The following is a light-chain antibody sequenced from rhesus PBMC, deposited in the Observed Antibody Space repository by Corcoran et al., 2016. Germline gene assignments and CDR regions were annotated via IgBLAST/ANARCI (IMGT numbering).Light chain of an antibody. CDR2: GAS. V-gene: IGKV3-24*01. CDR1: QSVSSS. J-gene: IGKJ4*01. Sequence: EIVMTQSPATLSLSPGERATLSCRASQSVSSSLAWYQQKPGQAPRRLIFGASSMATGIPDRFGGSGFGTAFTLTISSLGPEDVAVYYCLQDSDWTLAFGGGAKVEL. CDR3: LQDSDWTLA.